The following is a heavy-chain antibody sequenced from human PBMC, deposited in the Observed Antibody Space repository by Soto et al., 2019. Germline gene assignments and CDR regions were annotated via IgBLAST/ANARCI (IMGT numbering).Heavy chain of an antibody. CDR3: ARDRGTYSDRSRFGFFEY. D-gene: IGHD1-26*01. CDR2: IWYDGSNK. J-gene: IGHJ4*02. Sequence: GGSLRLSCAASGFTFRSYGMHWVRQAPGKGLEWVAVIWYDGSNKYYADSVKGRFTISRDNSRNTLYLQMDSLSAEDTAVYYCARDRGTYSDRSRFGFFEYWGQGTLVTVSS. CDR1: GFTFRSYG. V-gene: IGHV3-33*01.